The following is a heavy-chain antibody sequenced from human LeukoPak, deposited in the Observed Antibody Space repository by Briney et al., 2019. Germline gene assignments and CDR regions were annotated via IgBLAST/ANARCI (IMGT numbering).Heavy chain of an antibody. CDR2: INPNSGGT. CDR3: ARALYSSSWYSGY. Sequence: GASVKVSCKASGYTFTGYYMHWVRQAPGQGLEWMGWINPNSGGTNYAQKFQGRVTMTRDTSISTAYMELSRLRSDDTAVYYCARALYSSSWYSGYWDQGTLVTVSS. D-gene: IGHD6-13*01. J-gene: IGHJ4*02. CDR1: GYTFTGYY. V-gene: IGHV1-2*02.